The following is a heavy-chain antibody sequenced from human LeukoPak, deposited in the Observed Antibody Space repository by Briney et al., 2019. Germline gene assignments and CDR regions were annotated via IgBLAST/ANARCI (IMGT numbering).Heavy chain of an antibody. J-gene: IGHJ4*02. D-gene: IGHD2-2*01. V-gene: IGHV3-21*01. Sequence: GGFLRLSCAASGFTFSSYSMNWVRQAPGKGLEWVSSISSSSSYIYYADSVKGRFTISRDNAKNSLYLQMNSLRAEDTAVYYCARVRYCSSTRCPIDYWGQGTLVTVAS. CDR2: ISSSSSYI. CDR1: GFTFSSYS. CDR3: ARVRYCSSTRCPIDY.